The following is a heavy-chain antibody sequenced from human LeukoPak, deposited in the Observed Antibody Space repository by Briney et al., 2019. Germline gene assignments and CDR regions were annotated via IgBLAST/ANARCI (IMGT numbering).Heavy chain of an antibody. Sequence: SETLSLTCTVSGGSISSYYWSWIRQPPGKGLEWIGYIHFSESTNYSPSLKSRVTISVDTSKNQFSLKLSSVTAADTAVYYCARGLERRKDYFDYWGQGTLVTVSS. CDR2: IHFSEST. CDR1: GGSISSYY. J-gene: IGHJ4*02. V-gene: IGHV4-59*01. D-gene: IGHD1-1*01. CDR3: ARGLERRKDYFDY.